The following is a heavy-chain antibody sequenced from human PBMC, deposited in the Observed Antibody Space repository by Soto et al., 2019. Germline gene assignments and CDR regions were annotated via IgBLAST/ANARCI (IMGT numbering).Heavy chain of an antibody. J-gene: IGHJ4*02. Sequence: QVQLVESGGDLVKPGGSLRLSCAASGFTFSDYYMSWIRQAPGKGLEWVSSITSSGSTTYYTDSVKGRFTISRDNAKNSLYLQMTSLRAEDTAVYYCARERYSYGPYYFGYWGQGTLVTVSS. CDR2: ITSSGSTT. V-gene: IGHV3-11*01. CDR1: GFTFSDYY. D-gene: IGHD5-18*01. CDR3: ARERYSYGPYYFGY.